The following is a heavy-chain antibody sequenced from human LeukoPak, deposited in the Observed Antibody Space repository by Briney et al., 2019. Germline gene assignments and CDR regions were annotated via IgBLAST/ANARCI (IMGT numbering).Heavy chain of an antibody. CDR1: GGSISSYY. V-gene: IGHV4-59*01. D-gene: IGHD3-9*01. Sequence: SETLSLTCTVSGGSISSYYWSWIRQPPGKGLEWIGYIYYSGSTNYNPSLKSRVTISVDTSKNQFSLKLSSVTAAATAVYYCARYYDTFWPNLYYYMDVWGKGTTVTVSS. CDR3: ARYYDTFWPNLYYYMDV. J-gene: IGHJ6*03. CDR2: IYYSGST.